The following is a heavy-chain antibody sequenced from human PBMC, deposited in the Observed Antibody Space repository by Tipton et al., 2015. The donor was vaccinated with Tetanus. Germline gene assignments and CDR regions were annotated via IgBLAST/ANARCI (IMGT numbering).Heavy chain of an antibody. CDR2: ISHSGSS. CDR3: ARQDTLNYYYVGYFHD. D-gene: IGHD3-22*01. J-gene: IGHJ1*01. Sequence: TLSLTCTVSGGSFSLYYWNWVRQSPGKGLEWIGEISHSGSSSYSPPLKSRVTISVDTSKNQFSLQLRSVTAADTAVYYCARQDTLNYYYVGYFHDWGQGTLVTVSS. CDR1: GGSFSLYY. V-gene: IGHV4-34*01.